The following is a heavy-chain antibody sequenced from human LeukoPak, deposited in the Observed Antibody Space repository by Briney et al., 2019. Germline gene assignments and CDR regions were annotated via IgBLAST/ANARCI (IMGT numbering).Heavy chain of an antibody. Sequence: SETLSLTCTVSGDSISSYYWSWIRQPPGKGLEWIGYIYYSGSTNYNPSLKSRVTISVDTSKNQFSLKLSSVTAADTAVYYCARASSGAAGMGDFDYWGQGTLVTVSS. D-gene: IGHD6-13*01. CDR1: GDSISSYY. V-gene: IGHV4-59*01. J-gene: IGHJ4*02. CDR3: ARASSGAAGMGDFDY. CDR2: IYYSGST.